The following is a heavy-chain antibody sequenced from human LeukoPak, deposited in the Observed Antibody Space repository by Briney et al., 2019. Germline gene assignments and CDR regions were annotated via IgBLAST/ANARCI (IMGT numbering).Heavy chain of an antibody. CDR3: AKKRRDGYNYRGYYFDY. CDR1: GFSFNDYG. V-gene: IGHV3-48*01. CDR2: TNSNGAVI. D-gene: IGHD5-24*01. J-gene: IGHJ4*02. Sequence: GGSLTLSCAASGFSFNDYGINWVRRAPGKGLEWLSHTNSNGAVISYADSVKGRFTVSRDTAKSSLYLQMNSLRAEDTAVYYCAKKRRDGYNYRGYYFDYWGQGTLVTVSS.